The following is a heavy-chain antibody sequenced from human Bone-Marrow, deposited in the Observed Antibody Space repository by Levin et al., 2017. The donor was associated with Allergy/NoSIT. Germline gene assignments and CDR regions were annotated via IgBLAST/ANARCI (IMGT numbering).Heavy chain of an antibody. V-gene: IGHV1-8*01. Sequence: GESLKISCKASGYTFTSYDINWVRQATGQGLEWMGWMNPNSGNTGYAQKFQGRVTMTRNTSISTAYMELSSLRSEDTAVYYCARAGYSSSRRSRPHSYYFDYWGQGTLVTVSS. CDR3: ARAGYSSSRRSRPHSYYFDY. J-gene: IGHJ4*02. CDR1: GYTFTSYD. D-gene: IGHD6-6*01. CDR2: MNPNSGNT.